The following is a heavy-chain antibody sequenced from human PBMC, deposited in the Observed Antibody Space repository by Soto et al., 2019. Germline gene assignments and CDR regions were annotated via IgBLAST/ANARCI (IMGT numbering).Heavy chain of an antibody. J-gene: IGHJ4*02. D-gene: IGHD2-8*01. CDR2: IYYSGRT. V-gene: IGHV4-31*03. CDR3: ARDWCTNGVCRLDY. Sequence: QVQLQESGPGLVKPSQTLSLTCTVSGGSISSGGYYWSWIRQHPGKGLEWIGYIYYSGRTYYNPSLTSRVTISVDTSKNPFSLKLSSVTAADTAVYYCARDWCTNGVCRLDYWGQGTLVTVSS. CDR1: GGSISSGGYY.